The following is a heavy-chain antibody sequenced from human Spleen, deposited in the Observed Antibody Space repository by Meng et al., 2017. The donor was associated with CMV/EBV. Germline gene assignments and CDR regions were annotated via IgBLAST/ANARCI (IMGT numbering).Heavy chain of an antibody. CDR1: GGSFSDYY. V-gene: IGHV4-59*01. Sequence: SETLSLTCTVYGGSFSDYYWTWIRQPPGKGLEWIGYISYIGSTNYNPSLKSRVTISVDTSKNQFSLKLSSVTAADTAVYICARDILERNAFDMWGQGTMVTVSS. CDR2: ISYIGST. J-gene: IGHJ3*02. D-gene: IGHD1-1*01. CDR3: ARDILERNAFDM.